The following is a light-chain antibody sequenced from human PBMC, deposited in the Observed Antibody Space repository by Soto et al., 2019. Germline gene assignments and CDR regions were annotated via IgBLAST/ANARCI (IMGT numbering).Light chain of an antibody. Sequence: EIVMTQSPVTLSVSPGERATLSCRASQSVGTHLAWYQQRPGQAPRLLIYGASYRATGIPPRFSGSVSGTDFTLTISSLQSEDFAVYYCQQYDNWPPFTFGPGTKVDIK. J-gene: IGKJ3*01. CDR1: QSVGTH. V-gene: IGKV3-15*01. CDR2: GAS. CDR3: QQYDNWPPFT.